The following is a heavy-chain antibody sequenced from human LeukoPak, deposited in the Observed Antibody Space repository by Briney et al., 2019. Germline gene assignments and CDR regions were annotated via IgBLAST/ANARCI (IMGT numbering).Heavy chain of an antibody. CDR1: GYTFTVFT. CDR2: INTGNGNT. CDR3: ARVNGYSFDY. V-gene: IGHV1-3*04. Sequence: ASVKVSFTASGYTFTVFTIHWVRQAPGQRLEWMGWINTGNGNTKYSQKFQGRVTITRDTTASTAYMELSSLRSEDTAIYYCARVNGYSFDYWGQGALVTVSS. D-gene: IGHD2-8*01. J-gene: IGHJ4*02.